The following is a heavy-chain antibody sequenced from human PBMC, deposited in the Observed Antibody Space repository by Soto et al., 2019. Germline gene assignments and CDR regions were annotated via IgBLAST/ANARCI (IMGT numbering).Heavy chain of an antibody. CDR2: INHSGST. CDR3: ARGAWDYDFWSGYLVREYHYYGMVV. Sequence: WETLSLTCAVYGGSFSGYYWSWIRQPPGKGLEWIGEINHSGSTNYNPSLKSRVTISVDTSKNQFSLKLSSVTAADTAVYYCARGAWDYDFWSGYLVREYHYYGMVVRGPGTTLTV. CDR1: GGSFSGYY. V-gene: IGHV4-34*01. D-gene: IGHD3-3*01. J-gene: IGHJ6*02.